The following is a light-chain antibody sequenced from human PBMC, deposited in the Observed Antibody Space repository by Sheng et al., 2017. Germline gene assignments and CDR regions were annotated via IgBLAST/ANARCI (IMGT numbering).Light chain of an antibody. J-gene: IGKJ1*01. V-gene: IGKV3-11*01. Sequence: EIVLTQSPATLSLSPGERATLSCRASQSVSSYLAWYQQKPGQAPRLLIYDASNRATGIPARFSGSGSGTDFTLTISSLEPEDFAVYYCQQYGSSPTFGQGTEGGNQT. CDR2: DAS. CDR3: QQYGSSPT. CDR1: QSVSSY.